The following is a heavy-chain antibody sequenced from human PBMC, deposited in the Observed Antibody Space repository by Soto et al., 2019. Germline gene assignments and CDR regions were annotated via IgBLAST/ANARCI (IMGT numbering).Heavy chain of an antibody. J-gene: IGHJ4*02. CDR2: ISAYNGNT. Sequence: QVQLVQSGAEVKKPGASVKVSCKASDTFASYAISWMRQAPGQGLEWMGWISAYNGNTNYAQKLQGRVTMTTDTSTSTAYMELRSLRSDDTAVYYCARDPPPPDYWGQGTLVTVSS. CDR1: DTFASYA. CDR3: ARDPPPPDY. V-gene: IGHV1-18*01.